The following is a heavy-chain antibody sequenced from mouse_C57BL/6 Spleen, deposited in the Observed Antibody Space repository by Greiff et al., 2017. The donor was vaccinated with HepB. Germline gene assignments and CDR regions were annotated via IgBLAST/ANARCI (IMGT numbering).Heavy chain of an antibody. CDR3: ARGNYPVDY. Sequence: QVQLQQPGAELVRPGTSVKLSCTASGYTFTSYWMHWVKQRPGQGLEWIGVIDPSDSYTNYNQKFKGKASLTVDTSSSTAYMQLSSLTSEESAVYYCARGNYPVDYWGQGTTLTVSS. CDR2: IDPSDSYT. CDR1: GYTFTSYW. D-gene: IGHD1-1*01. V-gene: IGHV1-59*01. J-gene: IGHJ2*01.